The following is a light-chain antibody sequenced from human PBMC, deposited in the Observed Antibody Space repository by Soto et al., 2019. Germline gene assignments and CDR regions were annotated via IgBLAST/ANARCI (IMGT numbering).Light chain of an antibody. CDR1: SSTLRSET. CDR3: AAWDDSLSGFYV. CDR2: SVN. V-gene: IGLV1-44*01. J-gene: IGLJ1*01. Sequence: QAVVTQPPSVSGTPGQRITISCFGSSSTLRSETVHWYQHLPGTAPKLLIYSVNQRASGVPGRFSASWSGTSGSLAINGLQSEDEADYYCAAWDDSLSGFYVFGTGTKLTVL.